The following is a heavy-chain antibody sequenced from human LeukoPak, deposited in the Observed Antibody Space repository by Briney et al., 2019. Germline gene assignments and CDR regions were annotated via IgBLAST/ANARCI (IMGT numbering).Heavy chain of an antibody. Sequence: PGGSLRLSCAASGFTFSSYAMSWVRQAPGKGLEWVSTISNSGGSTYYADSVKGRFTISRDNSKNSLYLQMNSLRAEDTAVYYCARVVAYGPKFQYYFDYWGQRTLVTVSS. CDR3: ARVVAYGPKFQYYFDY. V-gene: IGHV3-23*01. CDR2: ISNSGGST. CDR1: GFTFSSYA. D-gene: IGHD4-17*01. J-gene: IGHJ4*02.